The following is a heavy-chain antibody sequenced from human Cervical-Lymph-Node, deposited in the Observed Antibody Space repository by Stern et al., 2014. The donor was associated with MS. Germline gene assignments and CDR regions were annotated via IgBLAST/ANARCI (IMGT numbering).Heavy chain of an antibody. Sequence: VQLVQSGAEVKKPGESLKISCKGSGYSFTNYWIGWVRQMPGKCLEWMGVIYPGDSDTRYSPSFQGRVTISADKSISTAYLQWSSLKASDTAMYYCARHRQRTLYGMDVWGQGTTVTVSS. CDR1: GYSFTNYW. V-gene: IGHV5-51*01. J-gene: IGHJ6*02. CDR2: IYPGDSDT. D-gene: IGHD6-25*01. CDR3: ARHRQRTLYGMDV.